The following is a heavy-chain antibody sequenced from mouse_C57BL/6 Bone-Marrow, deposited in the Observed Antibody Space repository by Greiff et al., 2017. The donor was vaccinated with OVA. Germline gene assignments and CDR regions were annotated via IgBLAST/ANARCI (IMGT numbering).Heavy chain of an antibody. D-gene: IGHD2-5*01. CDR3: ARDGSNRNY. V-gene: IGHV5-4*01. J-gene: IGHJ2*01. Sequence: EVQLVESGGGLVKPGGSLKLSCAASGFTFSSYAMSWVRQTPEKRLDWVATISDGGSYTYYPDNVKGRFTISRDNAKNNLYLQMSHLKSEDTAMYYCARDGSNRNYWGQGTTLTVSS. CDR2: ISDGGSYT. CDR1: GFTFSSYA.